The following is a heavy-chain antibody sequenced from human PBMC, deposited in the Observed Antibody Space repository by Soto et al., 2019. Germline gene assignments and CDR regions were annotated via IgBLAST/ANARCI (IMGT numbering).Heavy chain of an antibody. CDR1: GGSISSGSINSNSYY. Sequence: SETLSLSCIVSGGSISSGSINSNSYYWGWIRQPPGKGLEWIGSIYYSGTSSYNPSLKSRVTMSVDPSKKQLSLRLSSVTAADTAVYYCARLHCHSPNCAPLDPWGQGTLLPVPS. D-gene: IGHD2-2*01. V-gene: IGHV4-39*01. CDR2: IYYSGTS. CDR3: ARLHCHSPNCAPLDP. J-gene: IGHJ5*02.